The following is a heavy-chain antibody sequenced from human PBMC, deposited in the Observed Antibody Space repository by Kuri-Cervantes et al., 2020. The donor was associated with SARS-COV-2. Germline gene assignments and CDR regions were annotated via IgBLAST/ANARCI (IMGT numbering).Heavy chain of an antibody. CDR2: IIPIFGTA. D-gene: IGHD2-2*01. CDR1: GGTFSSYA. V-gene: IGHV1-69*13. Sequence: SVKVSCKASGGTFSSYAISWVRQAPGQGLEWMGGIIPIFGTANYAQKFQGRVTITADESTSTAYMALRSLGSDDTAVYYCARAITRWVVPAAMVDYWGQGTLVTVSS. J-gene: IGHJ4*02. CDR3: ARAITRWVVPAAMVDY.